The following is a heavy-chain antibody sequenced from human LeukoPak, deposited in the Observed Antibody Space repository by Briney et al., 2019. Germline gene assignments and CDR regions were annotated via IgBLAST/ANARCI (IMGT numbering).Heavy chain of an antibody. CDR1: GGTFSSYA. J-gene: IGHJ4*02. D-gene: IGHD6-19*01. CDR3: ARRRESSGLMFDY. V-gene: IGHV1-69*05. CDR2: IIPTFGTA. Sequence: GSSVKVSCKAAGGTFSSYAISWVRQAPGQGLEWMGRIIPTFGTANYAQKFQGRVTITTDESTSTAYMELSSLRSEDTTVYYCARRRESSGLMFDYWGQGTLVTVSS.